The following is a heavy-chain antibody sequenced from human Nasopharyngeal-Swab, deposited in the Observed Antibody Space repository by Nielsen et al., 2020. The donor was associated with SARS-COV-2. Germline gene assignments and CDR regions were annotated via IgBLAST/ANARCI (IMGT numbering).Heavy chain of an antibody. D-gene: IGHD3-9*01. V-gene: IGHV3-21*01. CDR2: ISSSSSYI. CDR3: ARDGSSLRYFDWLPRGAFDY. Sequence: WIRQPPGTGLEWVSSISSSSSYIYSADSVKGRFTISRDNAKNSLYLQMNSLRAEDTAVYYCARDGSSLRYFDWLPRGAFDYWGQGTLVTVSS. J-gene: IGHJ4*02.